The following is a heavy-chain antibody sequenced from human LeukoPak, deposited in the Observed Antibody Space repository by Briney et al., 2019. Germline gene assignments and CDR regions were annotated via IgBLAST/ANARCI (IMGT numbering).Heavy chain of an antibody. V-gene: IGHV1-8*01. CDR1: GYTFTSYD. D-gene: IGHD2-15*01. CDR2: MNPNSGNT. Sequence: ASVKVSCKASGYTFTSYDINRVRQATGQGLEWMGWMNPNSGNTGYAQKFQGRVTMTRNTSISTAYMELSSLRSEDTAVYYCARAAKNYCSGGSCYSYYYYGMDVWGQGTTVTVSS. J-gene: IGHJ6*02. CDR3: ARAAKNYCSGGSCYSYYYYGMDV.